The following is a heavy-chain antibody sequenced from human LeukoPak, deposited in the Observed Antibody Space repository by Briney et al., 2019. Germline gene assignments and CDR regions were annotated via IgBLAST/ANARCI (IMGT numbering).Heavy chain of an antibody. CDR2: IFSGGST. J-gene: IGHJ6*02. D-gene: IGHD5-18*01. V-gene: IGHV3-53*01. CDR3: ARDAVDTANAV. CDR1: GFTVSSNY. Sequence: GGSLRLSCAASGFTVSSNYMSWVRQAPGKGLEWVSVIFSGGSTYYADSVKGRFTISRDNAKNTLYLQMNSLRAEDTAVYYCARDAVDTANAVWGQGTTVTVSS.